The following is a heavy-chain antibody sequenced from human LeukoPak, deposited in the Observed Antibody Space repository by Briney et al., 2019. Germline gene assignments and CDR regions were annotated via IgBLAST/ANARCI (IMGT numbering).Heavy chain of an antibody. V-gene: IGHV3-9*03. Sequence: GGSQRLSCAASGFTFDDYAMHWVRQAPGKGLEWVSGISWNSGSIGYADSVKGRFTISRDNAKNSLYLQMNSLRAEDMALYYCAKEISPRGYCSGGSCRTSAFDIWGQGTMVSVSS. CDR1: GFTFDDYA. CDR2: ISWNSGSI. D-gene: IGHD2-15*01. CDR3: AKEISPRGYCSGGSCRTSAFDI. J-gene: IGHJ3*02.